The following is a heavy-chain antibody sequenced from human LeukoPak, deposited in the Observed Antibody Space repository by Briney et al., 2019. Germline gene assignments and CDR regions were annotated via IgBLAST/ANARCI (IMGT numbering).Heavy chain of an antibody. CDR3: AKGGLRFYLDV. CDR1: GFTFDDYA. CDR2: ISGDGGST. V-gene: IGHV3-43*02. Sequence: GPLRLSCAASGFTFDDYAMHWVRQAPGKGLEWASLISGDGGSTYYADSVKGRFTTSRDNSKNSLYLQMNSLRTEDTALYYCAKGGLRFYLDVWGQGTTVTVSS. D-gene: IGHD4-17*01. J-gene: IGHJ6*02.